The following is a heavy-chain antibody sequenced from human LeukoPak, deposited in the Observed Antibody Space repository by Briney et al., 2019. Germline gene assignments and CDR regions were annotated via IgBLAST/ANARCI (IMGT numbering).Heavy chain of an antibody. CDR2: IYTSGST. J-gene: IGHJ6*03. D-gene: IGHD2-21*01. V-gene: IGHV4-61*02. CDR3: ALKVFPNVDYYYYYYMDV. Sequence: SETLSLTCTVSGGSISSGSYYWSWIRQPAGKGLEWIGRIYTSGSTNYNPSLKSRVTMSVDTSKNQFSLKLSSVTAADTAVYYCALKVFPNVDYYYYYYMDVWGKGTTVTVSS. CDR1: GGSISSGSYY.